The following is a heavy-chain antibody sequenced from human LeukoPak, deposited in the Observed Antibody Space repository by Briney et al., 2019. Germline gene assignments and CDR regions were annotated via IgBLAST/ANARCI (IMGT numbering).Heavy chain of an antibody. D-gene: IGHD1-1*01. J-gene: IGHJ5*02. CDR3: ARGTGAYDP. Sequence: GGSLRLSCAASGFTFSSYDMHWVRQAPGKGLEWVAVLWHGGTNRDYADSVKGRFTISRDNSKNTLYLQMNSLRAEDTAVYYCARGTGAYDPWGQGTLVTVSS. CDR1: GFTFSSYD. CDR2: LWHGGTNR. V-gene: IGHV3-33*01.